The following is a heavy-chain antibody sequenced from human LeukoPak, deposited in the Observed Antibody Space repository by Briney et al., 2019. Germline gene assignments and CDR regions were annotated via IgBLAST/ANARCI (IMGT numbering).Heavy chain of an antibody. CDR1: GYTFTSYG. Sequence: ASVKVSCKASGYTFTSYGINWVRQAPGQGLKWLGWISGYTGHTNYVQKIQGRVTMTTDTSTNTAYMELRSLRSDDTAVYYCARGPGIAVAGVFDYWGQGSLVTVSS. CDR3: ARGPGIAVAGVFDY. D-gene: IGHD6-19*01. J-gene: IGHJ4*02. CDR2: ISGYTGHT. V-gene: IGHV1-18*04.